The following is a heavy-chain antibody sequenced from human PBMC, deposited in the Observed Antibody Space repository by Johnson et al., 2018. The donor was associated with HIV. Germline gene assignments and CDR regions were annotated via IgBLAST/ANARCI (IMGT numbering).Heavy chain of an antibody. CDR2: ISYDGSNT. V-gene: IGHV3-30-3*01. J-gene: IGHJ3*02. CDR1: GFTFSSYA. CDR3: ARYGISFVGATTVKWAFDI. D-gene: IGHD1-26*01. Sequence: QVQLVESGGGVVQPGRSLRLSCAASGFTFSSYAMHWVRQAPGKGLEWVAVISYDGSNTYYADSVQGRFTISRDNSKNTLYLQMNSLRAEDTAVYYCARYGISFVGATTVKWAFDIWGQGTMVTVSS.